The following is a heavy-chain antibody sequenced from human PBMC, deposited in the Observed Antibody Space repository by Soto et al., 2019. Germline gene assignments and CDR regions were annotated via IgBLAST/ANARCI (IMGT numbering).Heavy chain of an antibody. CDR1: GFPFNKFG. V-gene: IGHV3-23*01. CDR3: AKDPQWFGELFVS. CDR2: VSGSGTGR. Sequence: PGGSLRLSCATSGFPFNKFGMSWFRQAPGQGLEWVSAVSGSGTGRHYADSVKGRFTISRDNSKNMVYLQMNNLRPEDTAVYYCAKDPQWFGELFVSWGQGTLVTVSS. J-gene: IGHJ5*02. D-gene: IGHD3-10*01.